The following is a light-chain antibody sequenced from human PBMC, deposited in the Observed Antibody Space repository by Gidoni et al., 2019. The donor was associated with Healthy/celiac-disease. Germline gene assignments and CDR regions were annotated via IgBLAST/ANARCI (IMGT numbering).Light chain of an antibody. V-gene: IGLV3-25*03. CDR3: QSADSSGTYPV. J-gene: IGLJ2*01. CDR2: KDS. Sequence: SYELTQPPSVSVSPGRTARITCPGDALPKQYAYWYQQKQGQAPVLVIYKDSERPSGIPERFSCSSSGTTVTLTISGVQAEDEADYYCQSADSSGTYPVFGGGTKLTV. CDR1: ALPKQY.